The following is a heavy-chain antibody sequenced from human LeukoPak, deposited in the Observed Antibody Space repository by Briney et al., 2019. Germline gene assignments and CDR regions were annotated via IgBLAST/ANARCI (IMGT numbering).Heavy chain of an antibody. CDR3: ARDLYSSSFMYYFDY. V-gene: IGHV1-18*01. CDR2: ISAYNGNT. D-gene: IGHD6-6*01. CDR1: GYTFTSYG. Sequence: ASVTVSFKASGYTFTSYGISWVRQAPGQGLEWMGWISAYNGNTNYAQKLQGRVTMTTDTSTSTAYMELRSLRSDDTAVYYCARDLYSSSFMYYFDYWGQGTLVTVSS. J-gene: IGHJ4*02.